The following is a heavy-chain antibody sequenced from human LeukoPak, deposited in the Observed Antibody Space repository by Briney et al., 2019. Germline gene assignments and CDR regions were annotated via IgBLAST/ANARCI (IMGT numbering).Heavy chain of an antibody. Sequence: ASVKVSRKASGYIFTSYYMHWVRQAPGQGLEWMGIINPSGGSTSYAQKFQGRVTMTRDTSTSTVYMELSSLRSEDTAVYYCARDRGEKLANNWFDPWGQGTLVTVSS. CDR1: GYIFTSYY. V-gene: IGHV1-46*01. CDR2: INPSGGST. CDR3: ARDRGEKLANNWFDP. J-gene: IGHJ5*02. D-gene: IGHD6-13*01.